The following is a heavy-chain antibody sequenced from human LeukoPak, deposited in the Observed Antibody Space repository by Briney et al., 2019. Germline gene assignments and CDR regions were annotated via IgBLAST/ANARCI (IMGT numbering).Heavy chain of an antibody. CDR3: ARDRRYSGSYYYFDY. D-gene: IGHD1-26*01. CDR1: GFMFSSYA. V-gene: IGHV3-30-3*01. Sequence: GGSLRLSCAASGFMFSSYAMSWVRQAPGKGLEWVAVISYDGSNKYYADSVKGRFTISRDNSKNTLYLQMNSLRAEDTAVYYCARDRRYSGSYYYFDYWGQGTLVTVSS. J-gene: IGHJ4*02. CDR2: ISYDGSNK.